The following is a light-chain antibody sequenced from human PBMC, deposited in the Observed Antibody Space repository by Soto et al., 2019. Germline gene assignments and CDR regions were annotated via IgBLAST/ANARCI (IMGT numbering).Light chain of an antibody. Sequence: DIQMTQSPCSLSASVGDRVTITCQARQDISKYLNWYQQKPGKAPKLLIYDASNLETGVPSRFSGSVSGTDFTFTISSLQPEDIATYYCQQYDNLPPLTFGQGTRLDIK. CDR2: DAS. V-gene: IGKV1-33*01. CDR3: QQYDNLPPLT. J-gene: IGKJ5*01. CDR1: QDISKY.